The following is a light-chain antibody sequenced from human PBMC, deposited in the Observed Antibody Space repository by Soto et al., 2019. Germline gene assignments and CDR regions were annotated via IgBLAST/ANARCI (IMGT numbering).Light chain of an antibody. CDR1: QSVSSN. Sequence: EIVMTQSPATLTVSPGERATLSCRASQSVSSNLAWYQQKPGQAPRLLIYGASTRATGIPARFSGSGSGTEFTLTISILQSEDFAVYYCQQYNNWPPMYTFGQGTTLEI. CDR2: GAS. J-gene: IGKJ2*01. CDR3: QQYNNWPPMYT. V-gene: IGKV3-15*01.